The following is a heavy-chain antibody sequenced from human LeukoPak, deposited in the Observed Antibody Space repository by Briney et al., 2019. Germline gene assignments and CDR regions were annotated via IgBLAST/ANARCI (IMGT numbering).Heavy chain of an antibody. CDR1: GYPFTTYD. CDR3: ATGGIAAAPPEY. V-gene: IGHV1-8*03. CDR2: MDPNNENT. Sequence: ASVKVSCKASGYPFTTYDINWVRQATGQGLAWMGWMDPNNENTGFAQKFQGRVTIIRNTSISTAYMELSSLTSEDTAVYYCATGGIAAAPPEYWGQGALVTVSS. J-gene: IGHJ4*02. D-gene: IGHD6-25*01.